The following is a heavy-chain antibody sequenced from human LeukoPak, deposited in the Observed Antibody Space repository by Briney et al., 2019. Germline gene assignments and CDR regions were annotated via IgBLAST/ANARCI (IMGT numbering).Heavy chain of an antibody. CDR1: GFTFGDYY. CDR3: ARALYSSGWYNDDY. Sequence: GSLRLSCAASGFTFGDYYMSWIRQAPGKGLEWVSYISRSSRYANYADSVRGRFTISRDNAKNSLYLQMNSLRAEDTAVYYCARALYSSGWYNDDYWGQGTLVTVSS. V-gene: IGHV3-11*06. CDR2: ISRSSRYA. J-gene: IGHJ4*02. D-gene: IGHD6-19*01.